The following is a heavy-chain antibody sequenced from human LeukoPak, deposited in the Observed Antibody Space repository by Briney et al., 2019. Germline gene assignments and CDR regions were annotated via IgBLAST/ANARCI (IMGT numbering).Heavy chain of an antibody. V-gene: IGHV4-61*02. Sequence: SETLSLTCTVSGGSISSGSYYWSWIRQPAGKGLEWIGRIYTSGSTNYNPSLKSRVTISVDTSKNQFSLKLSSVTAADTAVYYCARGNSMDVWGKGTAVTVSS. J-gene: IGHJ6*03. CDR1: GGSISSGSYY. CDR2: IYTSGST. CDR3: ARGNSMDV. D-gene: IGHD2/OR15-2a*01.